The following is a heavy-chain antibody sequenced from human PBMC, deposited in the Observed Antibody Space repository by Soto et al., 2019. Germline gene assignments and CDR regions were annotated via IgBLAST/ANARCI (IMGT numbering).Heavy chain of an antibody. Sequence: QVQLVQSGAEVKKPGSSVKVSCKASGGTFSSYAISWVRQAPGQGLEWMGGIIPIFGTANYAQKFQGRVTSNADESTSTAYMELSSLRSEDTAVYYCARNGRTGTLYYSGMDVWGQGTTVTVSS. CDR2: IIPIFGTA. CDR3: ARNGRTGTLYYSGMDV. V-gene: IGHV1-69*12. D-gene: IGHD1-1*01. J-gene: IGHJ6*02. CDR1: GGTFSSYA.